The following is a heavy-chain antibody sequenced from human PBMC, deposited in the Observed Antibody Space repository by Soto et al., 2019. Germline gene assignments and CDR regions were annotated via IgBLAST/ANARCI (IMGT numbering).Heavy chain of an antibody. CDR3: ARWSYLDY. V-gene: IGHV3-23*01. Sequence: GWSLRLSCAASGFSFGSYALSLVRQAPGKGLEWVSTISGSDGKTFYADSVKGRFSISRDTSQSTLYLQMNSLRADDTAIYYCARWSYLDYWGQGTRVPVSS. CDR1: GFSFGSYA. D-gene: IGHD3-3*01. CDR2: ISGSDGKT. J-gene: IGHJ4*02.